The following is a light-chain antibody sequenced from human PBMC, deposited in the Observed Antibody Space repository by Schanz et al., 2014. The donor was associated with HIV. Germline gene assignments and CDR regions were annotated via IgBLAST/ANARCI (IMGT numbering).Light chain of an antibody. Sequence: EIVLTQSPATLSMSPGERATLSCRASQSVGSNLAWYQQKPGQPPRLLIYGASNRATGIPDRFSGGGSGTDFTLTISRVEPEDYAVYYCQQYGSSPWTFGQGTRVEIK. J-gene: IGKJ1*01. CDR2: GAS. V-gene: IGKV3-20*01. CDR3: QQYGSSPWT. CDR1: QSVGSN.